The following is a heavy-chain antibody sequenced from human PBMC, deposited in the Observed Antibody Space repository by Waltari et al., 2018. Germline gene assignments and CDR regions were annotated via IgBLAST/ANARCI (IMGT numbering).Heavy chain of an antibody. CDR3: PPDDILTGFRG. CDR2: IYHNGSP. D-gene: IGHD3-9*01. CDR1: GGSISSGGYS. Sequence: QVQLQESGPGLVKPSQTLSLTCTVSGGSISSGGYSWIWNLQHPGKGLEWIGYIYHNGSPYYNPSLKGRITKSVDRSQNHFSLKLSSVTPVYPPVYYFPPDDILTGFRGWGQGTLVTVSS. J-gene: IGHJ4*02. V-gene: IGHV4-31*09.